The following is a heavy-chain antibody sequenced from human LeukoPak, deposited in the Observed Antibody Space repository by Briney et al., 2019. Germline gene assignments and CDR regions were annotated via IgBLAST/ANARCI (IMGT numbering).Heavy chain of an antibody. V-gene: IGHV3-23*01. CDR2: ISGSGSST. D-gene: IGHD3-22*01. J-gene: IGHJ4*02. Sequence: GGSLRLSCAASGFTFSSYAMSWVRQAPGKGLEWVSDISGSGSSTYYADSVKGRFRISRDNSKNTVYLQMNSLRAEDTAVYYCAKDYYYDSSGYDYWGQGTLVTVSS. CDR1: GFTFSSYA. CDR3: AKDYYYDSSGYDY.